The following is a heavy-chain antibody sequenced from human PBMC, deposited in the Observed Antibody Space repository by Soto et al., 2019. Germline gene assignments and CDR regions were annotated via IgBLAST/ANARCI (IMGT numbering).Heavy chain of an antibody. Sequence: SETLSLTCTVSGGSISNDDFYWSWIRQPPGKGLEWVGYIYYSGSTYYNPSLKSRLTISVDPSKNQFSLNLSSLTAADTAVYYCARASTFGGIIVYFDYWGQGTLLTVSS. CDR1: GGSISNDDFY. CDR3: ARASTFGGIIVYFDY. CDR2: IYYSGST. D-gene: IGHD3-16*02. J-gene: IGHJ4*02. V-gene: IGHV4-30-4*01.